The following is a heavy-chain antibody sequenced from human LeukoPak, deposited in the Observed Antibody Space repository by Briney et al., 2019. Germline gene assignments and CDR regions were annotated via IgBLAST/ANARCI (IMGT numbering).Heavy chain of an antibody. Sequence: GESLKISCKGSGYSFTSYWIGWVRQMSGKGLEWMGIIYAGDSETRYSPSFQGQVTMSVDKSISTAYLQWSSLKASDTAMYYCARHARSSPLNSWGQGTLVTVSS. J-gene: IGHJ5*02. CDR3: ARHARSSPLNS. CDR1: GYSFTSYW. V-gene: IGHV5-51*01. CDR2: IYAGDSET. D-gene: IGHD3-16*02.